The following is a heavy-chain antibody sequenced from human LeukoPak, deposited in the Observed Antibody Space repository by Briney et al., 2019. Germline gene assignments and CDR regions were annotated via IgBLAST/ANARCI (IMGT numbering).Heavy chain of an antibody. J-gene: IGHJ4*02. CDR2: ISSEGKTT. Sequence: GVSLRLSCSASGFIFSPYAMHWVRQAPGKGLEYVSSISSEGKTTYYADSVKGRFTISRDNSKNTLYLQMSSLRPEDTAVYYCVKDRWVDHWGQGTLVTVSS. V-gene: IGHV3-64D*06. CDR1: GFIFSPYA. D-gene: IGHD6-13*01. CDR3: VKDRWVDH.